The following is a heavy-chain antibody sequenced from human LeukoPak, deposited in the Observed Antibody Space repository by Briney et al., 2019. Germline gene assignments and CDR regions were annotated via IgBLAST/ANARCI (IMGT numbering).Heavy chain of an antibody. Sequence: GGALRLSCAASGFTFSSYAMSWVRQAPGKGLEWVSAISGSGGSTYYADSVKGRLTISRDNSKNTLYLQMNSLRAEDTAVYYCAKDGDIVVVPAAMPHYYFDYWGQGTLVTVSS. CDR1: GFTFSSYA. CDR3: AKDGDIVVVPAAMPHYYFDY. V-gene: IGHV3-23*01. D-gene: IGHD2-2*01. CDR2: ISGSGGST. J-gene: IGHJ4*02.